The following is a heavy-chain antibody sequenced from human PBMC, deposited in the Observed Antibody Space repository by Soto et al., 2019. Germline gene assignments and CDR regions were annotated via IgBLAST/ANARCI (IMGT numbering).Heavy chain of an antibody. V-gene: IGHV1-8*01. J-gene: IGHJ5*02. CDR2: MNPTNGNA. Sequence: QERLVQSGAELRRPGASVKISCRASVYNFPSFNVNWVRQASGPGPEWLGWMNPTNGNAAFARDFQGRVTMTRDRSTDTAYLELGGLSSGDTAIYYCARAVGIAGTGLYLWGPGTVVTVS. D-gene: IGHD6-13*01. CDR3: ARAVGIAGTGLYL. CDR1: VYNFPSFN.